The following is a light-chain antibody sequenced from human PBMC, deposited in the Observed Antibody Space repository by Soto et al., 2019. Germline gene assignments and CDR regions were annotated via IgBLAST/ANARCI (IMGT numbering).Light chain of an antibody. CDR2: KAS. J-gene: IGKJ1*01. CDR3: QQYNSSSPET. V-gene: IGKV1-5*03. Sequence: DVQMTESPATLSASIEDRVTITCRASQSISSWLAWYQQKPGKAPKLLIYKASSLESGVPSRFSGSGSGTEFTLTISSLQPDDFATYYCQQYNSSSPETFGQRTKVDI. CDR1: QSISSW.